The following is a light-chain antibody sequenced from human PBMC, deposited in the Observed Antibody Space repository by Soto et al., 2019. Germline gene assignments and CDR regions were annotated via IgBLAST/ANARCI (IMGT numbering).Light chain of an antibody. CDR3: FSYAGDNIHLYV. CDR1: SRDIGSYNL. Sequence: QSVLTQPASVSGSPGQSITISCSGTSRDIGSYNLVSWYQQHPGKVTKLMIFEDNKRPSGVSNRFSGSKSGTAASLTISGLQAEDEADYFCFSYAGDNIHLYVFGTGTKLTIL. CDR2: EDN. J-gene: IGLJ1*01. V-gene: IGLV2-23*01.